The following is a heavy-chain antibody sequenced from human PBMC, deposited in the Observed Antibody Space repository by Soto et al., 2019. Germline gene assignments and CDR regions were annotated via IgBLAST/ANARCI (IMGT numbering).Heavy chain of an antibody. Sequence: EVHLSESGGGLVQPGGSLRLSCAASGFSFTTYAMTWVRQAPGKGLEWVSAISGSGGSTYYADSVKGRFTISRDNFKSTLYLQMNSLRAEDTAVYYCAKVRSSGWYGYDAFDMWGQGTMVTVSS. CDR3: AKVRSSGWYGYDAFDM. V-gene: IGHV3-23*01. D-gene: IGHD6-19*01. CDR2: ISGSGGST. CDR1: GFSFTTYA. J-gene: IGHJ3*02.